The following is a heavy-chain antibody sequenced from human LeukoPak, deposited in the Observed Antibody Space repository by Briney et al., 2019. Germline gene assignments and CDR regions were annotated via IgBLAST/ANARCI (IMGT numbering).Heavy chain of an antibody. J-gene: IGHJ4*02. CDR2: ISSSSSYI. CDR3: ARDLPEYCSSTSCPYYFDY. CDR1: GFTFSSYI. Sequence: PGGPLRLSGAASGFTFSSYIMNWVRQAPGKGLEWVSSISSSSSYIYYADSVKGRFTISRDNAKNSLYLQMNSLRAEDTAVYYCARDLPEYCSSTSCPYYFDYWGQGTLVTVSS. D-gene: IGHD2-2*01. V-gene: IGHV3-21*01.